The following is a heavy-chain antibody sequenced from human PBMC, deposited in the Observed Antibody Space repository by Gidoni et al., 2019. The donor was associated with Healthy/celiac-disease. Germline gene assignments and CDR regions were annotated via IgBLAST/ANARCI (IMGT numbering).Heavy chain of an antibody. CDR3: ARDRVDREVTTYNWFDP. D-gene: IGHD4-4*01. J-gene: IGHJ5*02. V-gene: IGHV1-18*01. Sequence: QVQLVQSGAEVKKPGASVKVSCKASGYTFTSYGISWVRQAPGQGLEWMGWISAYNGNTNYAQKLQGRVTMTTDTSTSTAYMELRSLRSDDTAVYYCARDRVDREVTTYNWFDPWGQGTLVTVSS. CDR2: ISAYNGNT. CDR1: GYTFTSYG.